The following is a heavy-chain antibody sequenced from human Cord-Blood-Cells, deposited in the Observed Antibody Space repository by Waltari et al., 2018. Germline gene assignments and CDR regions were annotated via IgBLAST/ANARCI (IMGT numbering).Heavy chain of an antibody. Sequence: QMPMVQSGPAVQKPGTSVKVSCKLSGFTFTSPAVQWARQARGQRLEWIGWIVVGSGNTNDAKKFQEMVTITRDMSTSTAYMELSSRRSEDTAVYCCPAADDFTNVVDYRGQGTLVTISS. V-gene: IGHV1-58*01. CDR2: IVVGSGNT. CDR3: PAADDFTNVVDY. J-gene: IGHJ4*02. D-gene: IGHD3-3*01. CDR1: GFTFTSPA.